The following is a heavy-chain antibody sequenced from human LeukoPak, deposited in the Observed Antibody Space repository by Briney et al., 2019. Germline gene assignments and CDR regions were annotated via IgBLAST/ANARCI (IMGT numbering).Heavy chain of an antibody. V-gene: IGHV4-39*01. D-gene: IGHD3-9*01. CDR2: IYYSGST. J-gene: IGHJ4*02. Sequence: PSQTLSLTCTVSGGSISSGGYYWGWIRQPPGKGLEWIGNIYYSGSTYYNKSLESRVTISVDTSKNQFSLRLSSVTAADTAVYYCARHQSYFDVLTGYSFDYWGQGTLVTVSS. CDR3: ARHQSYFDVLTGYSFDY. CDR1: GGSISSGGYY.